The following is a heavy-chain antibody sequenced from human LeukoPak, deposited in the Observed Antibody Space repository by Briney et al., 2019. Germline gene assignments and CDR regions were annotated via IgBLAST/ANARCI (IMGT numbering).Heavy chain of an antibody. CDR3: ATTPVGTTTEGFDS. Sequence: ASVKVSCKAFGYTFTSYDINWVRQATGQGLEWMGWMNPNSGNTGYAQKFQGRVTMTRNTSISTAYMEMSSLRSEDTAVYYCATTPVGTTTEGFDSWGQGPLVTVSS. CDR2: MNPNSGNT. CDR1: GYTFTSYD. J-gene: IGHJ4*02. V-gene: IGHV1-8*01. D-gene: IGHD1-26*01.